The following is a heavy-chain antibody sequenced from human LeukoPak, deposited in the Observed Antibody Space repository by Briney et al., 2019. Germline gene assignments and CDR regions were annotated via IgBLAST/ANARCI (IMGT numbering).Heavy chain of an antibody. J-gene: IGHJ3*02. CDR3: AKRGGSGSYWDDAFDI. CDR1: GFSLSTYG. D-gene: IGHD3-10*01. Sequence: GASLRLSCAASGFSLSTYGVSWVRQPPGKGLEWVSGITGTGGSTYYADSVKGRFTVSRDTSKNTLYLQMNSLRAGDTAVYYCAKRGGSGSYWDDAFDIWGQGTMVTVSS. V-gene: IGHV3-23*01. CDR2: ITGTGGST.